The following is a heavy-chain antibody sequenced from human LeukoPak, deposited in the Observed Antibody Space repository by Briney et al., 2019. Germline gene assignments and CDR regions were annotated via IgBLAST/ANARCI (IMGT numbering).Heavy chain of an antibody. CDR3: ARLGDYTSFDP. Sequence: GGSLRLSCAASGFTFSSYNMNWVRQAPGKGLEWVSCISGSSSTTYFADSVKGRFTISRDNAKNSLYLQMNSLRAEDTAVYYCARLGDYTSFDPWGQGTLVTVSS. J-gene: IGHJ5*02. V-gene: IGHV3-48*04. D-gene: IGHD2-21*02. CDR1: GFTFSSYN. CDR2: ISGSSSTT.